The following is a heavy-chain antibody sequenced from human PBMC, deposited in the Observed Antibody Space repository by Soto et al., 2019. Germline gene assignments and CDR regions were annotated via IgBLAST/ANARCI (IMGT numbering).Heavy chain of an antibody. Sequence: QVQLVQSGAEVKKPGSSVKVSCKASGGTFSSYSINWVRQSPGQGLEWMGEIIPIFGTAKYAQKFPGRVTIIADESTSTAYMELSSLRSEDTTVYYCARDGGRHSGGIDYWGQGTLVTVSS. D-gene: IGHD1-26*01. CDR3: ARDGGRHSGGIDY. V-gene: IGHV1-69*01. CDR1: GGTFSSYS. CDR2: IIPIFGTA. J-gene: IGHJ4*02.